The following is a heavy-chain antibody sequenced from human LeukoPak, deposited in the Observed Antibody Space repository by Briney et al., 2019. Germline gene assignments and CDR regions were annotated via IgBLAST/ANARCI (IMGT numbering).Heavy chain of an antibody. CDR2: INHSGST. D-gene: IGHD3-22*01. Sequence: SQTLSLTCTVSGGSISSGGSYWSWIRQPPGKGLEWIGEINHSGSTNYNPSLKSRVTISVDTSKNQFSLKLSSVTAADTAVYYCARFYYDSSGYPDAFDIWGQGTMVTVSS. CDR1: GGSISSGGSY. V-gene: IGHV4-30-2*01. CDR3: ARFYYDSSGYPDAFDI. J-gene: IGHJ3*02.